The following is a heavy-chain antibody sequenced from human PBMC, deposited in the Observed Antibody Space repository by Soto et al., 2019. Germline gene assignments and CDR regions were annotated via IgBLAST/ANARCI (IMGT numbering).Heavy chain of an antibody. CDR2: IYYSGST. CDR3: ARHVSHYYYDSSGYALTSPGYWSDP. CDR1: GGSISSSSYY. J-gene: IGHJ5*02. V-gene: IGHV4-39*01. Sequence: SETLSLTCTVSGGSISSSSYYWGWIRQPPGKGLEWIGSIYYSGSTYYNPSLKSRVTISVDTSKNQFSLKLSSVTAADTAVYYCARHVSHYYYDSSGYALTSPGYWSDPWGQGTLVTVSS. D-gene: IGHD3-22*01.